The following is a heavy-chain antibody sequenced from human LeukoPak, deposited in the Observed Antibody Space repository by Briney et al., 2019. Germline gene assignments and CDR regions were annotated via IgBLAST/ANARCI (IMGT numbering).Heavy chain of an antibody. Sequence: GGSLRLSCAASGFTFSSYAMSWVRQAPGKGLEWVSAISGSGGSTYYADSVKGRFTISRDNSKNTLYLQTNSLRAEDTAVYYCAKGHSGYDLYYFDYWGQGTLVTVSS. V-gene: IGHV3-23*01. CDR3: AKGHSGYDLYYFDY. J-gene: IGHJ4*02. CDR2: ISGSGGST. D-gene: IGHD5-12*01. CDR1: GFTFSSYA.